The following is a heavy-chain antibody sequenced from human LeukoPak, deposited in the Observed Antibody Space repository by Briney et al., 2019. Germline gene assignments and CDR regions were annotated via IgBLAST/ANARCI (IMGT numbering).Heavy chain of an antibody. V-gene: IGHV1-2*02. J-gene: IGHJ5*02. CDR2: INPNSGGT. Sequence: GASVKVSCKASGYTFTGYHMHWVRQAPGQGLEWMGWINPNSGGTNYAQKFQGRVTMTRDTSISTAYMELSRLRSDDTAVYYCARGGSGWPQVKFDPWGQGTLVTVSS. CDR1: GYTFTGYH. D-gene: IGHD6-19*01. CDR3: ARGGSGWPQVKFDP.